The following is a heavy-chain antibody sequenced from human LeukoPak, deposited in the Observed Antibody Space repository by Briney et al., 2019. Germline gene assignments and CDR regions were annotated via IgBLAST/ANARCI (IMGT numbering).Heavy chain of an antibody. V-gene: IGHV3-30*18. D-gene: IGHD2-15*01. CDR2: TSYDGSNK. CDR3: AKDGPYCSGGSCGFDY. J-gene: IGHJ4*02. Sequence: PGRSLRLSCAASGFTFSSYGMHWVRQAPGKGLEWVAVTSYDGSNKYYADSVKGRFTISRDNSKNTLYLQMNSLRAEDMAVYYCAKDGPYCSGGSCGFDYWGQGTLVTVSS. CDR1: GFTFSSYG.